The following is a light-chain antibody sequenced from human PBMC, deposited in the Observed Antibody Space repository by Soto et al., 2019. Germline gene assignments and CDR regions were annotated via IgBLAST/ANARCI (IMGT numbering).Light chain of an antibody. V-gene: IGKV3-20*01. CDR3: QQYGSSIT. Sequence: EIVLTQSPGTLFLSPGERATLSCRASQSVPRSYLAWYQQKPGQAPRLLIYGTSSRATGIPDRFSGSGSGTDFTLTISRLEPEDFAVFYCQQYGSSITFGQGTRLEIK. CDR1: QSVPRSY. J-gene: IGKJ5*01. CDR2: GTS.